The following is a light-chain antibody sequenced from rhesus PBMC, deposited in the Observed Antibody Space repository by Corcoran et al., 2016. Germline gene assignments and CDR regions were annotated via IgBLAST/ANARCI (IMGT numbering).Light chain of an antibody. V-gene: IGKV1-33*02. CDR1: QGIKIG. J-gene: IGKJ1*01. CDR2: AET. Sequence: DIQMSQSPSSLSASVGDTVTITCRASQGIKIGLAWYQQKPGKARKLLIYAETRVESGVPSRFSGSGSWTDFTLTISSLQPGDFATYDCQQGYSLPPTFGQGTKVEIK. CDR3: QQGYSLPPT.